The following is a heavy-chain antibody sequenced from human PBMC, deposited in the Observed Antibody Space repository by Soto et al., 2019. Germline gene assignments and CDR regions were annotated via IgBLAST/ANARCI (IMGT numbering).Heavy chain of an antibody. Sequence: QVQLVQSGAEVRRPGASVKVACKASGYTFTSYDINWVRQAPGQGLEWMGWMSPNSGDRGYAQKFQGRATMTRDTPIPTAYMGLSSLSSEDTAVYYCARGWDEYSSSLPATWFAPWGQGTLVTVSS. J-gene: IGHJ5*02. V-gene: IGHV1-8*01. CDR1: GYTFTSYD. CDR3: ARGWDEYSSSLPATWFAP. D-gene: IGHD6-6*01. CDR2: MSPNSGDR.